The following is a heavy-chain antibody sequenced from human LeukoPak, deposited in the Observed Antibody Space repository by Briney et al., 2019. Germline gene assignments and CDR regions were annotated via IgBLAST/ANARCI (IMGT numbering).Heavy chain of an antibody. CDR2: ISYDGSNK. CDR1: GFTFSSYA. D-gene: IGHD4-17*01. V-gene: IGHV3-30-3*01. J-gene: IGHJ6*02. Sequence: PGGSLRLSCAASGFTFSSYAMHWVRQAPGKGREWVAVISYDGSNKYYADSVKGRFTISRDNSKNTLYLQMNSLRAEDTAVYYCARASPTTVTTIYGMDVWGQGTTVTVSS. CDR3: ARASPTTVTTIYGMDV.